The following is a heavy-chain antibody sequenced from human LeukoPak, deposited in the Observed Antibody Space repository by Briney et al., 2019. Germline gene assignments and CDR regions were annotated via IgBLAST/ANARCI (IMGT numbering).Heavy chain of an antibody. J-gene: IGHJ5*02. CDR1: GFTFSSYG. V-gene: IGHV3-30*18. CDR2: ISYDGSNK. CDR3: AKEAHYYDSSGRRLGGGSDP. D-gene: IGHD3-22*01. Sequence: GRSLRLSCAASGFTFSSYGMHWVRQAPGKGLEWVAIISYDGSNKYYADSVKGRFTISRDNSKNTLYLQMNSLRAEDTAVYYCAKEAHYYDSSGRRLGGGSDPWGQGTLVTVSS.